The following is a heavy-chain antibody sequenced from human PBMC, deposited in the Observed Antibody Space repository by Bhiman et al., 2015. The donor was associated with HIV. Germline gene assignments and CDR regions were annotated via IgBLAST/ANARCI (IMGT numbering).Heavy chain of an antibody. Sequence: EVQLVESGGGLVKPGGSLRLSCAASGFTFSSHSMTWVRQAPGKGLEWVSSITSSSSYIQYADSVKGRFTISRDNAKNSLYLQMNSLRAEDTAVFYCARDRPYNWNWGGYFYGLDVWGQGTTVTVSS. J-gene: IGHJ6*02. CDR3: ARDRPYNWNWGGYFYGLDV. CDR1: GFTFSSHS. D-gene: IGHD1-7*01. V-gene: IGHV3-21*03. CDR2: ITSSSSYI.